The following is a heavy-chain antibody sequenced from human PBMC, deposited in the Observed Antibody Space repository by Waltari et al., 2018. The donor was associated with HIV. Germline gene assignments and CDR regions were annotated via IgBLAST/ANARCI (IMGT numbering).Heavy chain of an antibody. D-gene: IGHD3-9*01. J-gene: IGHJ2*01. Sequence: QVHLTESGPGMVKPSQTLLLTCTVSGCPLPSGTSYCTWLRQPAGKGLERVGRGYISGSTNYNPSLRSRVTISVDTSKNQFSLKLTCVTAADTAVYYCARGLDILTAHYHWYLDLWGRGTLVTVSS. CDR1: GCPLPSGTSY. CDR3: ARGLDILTAHYHWYLDL. CDR2: GYISGST. V-gene: IGHV4-61*02.